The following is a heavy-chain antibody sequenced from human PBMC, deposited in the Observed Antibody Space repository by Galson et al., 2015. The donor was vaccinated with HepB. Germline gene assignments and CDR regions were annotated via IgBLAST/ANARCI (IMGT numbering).Heavy chain of an antibody. D-gene: IGHD3-16*01. Sequence: SVKVSCKASGYTFTSYGISWVRQAPGQGLEWMGWISAYNGNTNYAQKLQGRVTMTTDTSTSTAYMELRSLRSDDTAVYYCARTTPYYDYVWGSQGWFDPWGQGTLVTVSS. CDR1: GYTFTSYG. J-gene: IGHJ5*02. CDR2: ISAYNGNT. V-gene: IGHV1-18*01. CDR3: ARTTPYYDYVWGSQGWFDP.